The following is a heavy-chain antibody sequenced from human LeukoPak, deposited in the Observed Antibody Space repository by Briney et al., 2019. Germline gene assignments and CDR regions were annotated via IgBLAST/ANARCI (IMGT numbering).Heavy chain of an antibody. D-gene: IGHD6-13*01. V-gene: IGHV6-1*01. CDR1: GDSVSSNNAA. CDR3: ALGAAGTYNY. Sequence: SQTLSLTCVISGDSVSSNNAAWNWIRQSPSRGLESLGRTYYRSNWYNDYAASVKSRITIKPDTSKNQFSLQLNSVTPEDTAVYYCALGAAGTYNYWGQGTLVTVSS. J-gene: IGHJ4*02. CDR2: TYYRSNWYN.